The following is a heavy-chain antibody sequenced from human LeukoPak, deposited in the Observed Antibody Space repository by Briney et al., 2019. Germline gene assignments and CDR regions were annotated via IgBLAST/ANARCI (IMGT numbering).Heavy chain of an antibody. Sequence: GGSLRLSCAASRFTFSSYWMHWVRQAPGKGLVWVSRINSDGSSTSYADSVKGRFTISRDNAKNTLYLQMNSLRADDTAVYYCAGQYSYDSRGFDYWGQGTLVTVSS. V-gene: IGHV3-74*01. CDR3: AGQYSYDSRGFDY. CDR2: INSDGSST. D-gene: IGHD3-22*01. CDR1: RFTFSSYW. J-gene: IGHJ4*02.